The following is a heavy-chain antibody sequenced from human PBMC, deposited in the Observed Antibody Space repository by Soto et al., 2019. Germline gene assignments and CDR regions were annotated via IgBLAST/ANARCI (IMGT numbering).Heavy chain of an antibody. D-gene: IGHD6-6*01. V-gene: IGHV3-30*18. Sequence: QVQLVESGGGVVQPGRSLRLSCAASGFTFSSYGMHWVRQAPGKGLEWVAVISYDGSNKYYADSVKGRFTISRDNSKNTLYLQMNSVRAEDTAVYYCAKDPRAARPRYYYYYGMDVWGQGTTVTVSS. J-gene: IGHJ6*02. CDR2: ISYDGSNK. CDR3: AKDPRAARPRYYYYYGMDV. CDR1: GFTFSSYG.